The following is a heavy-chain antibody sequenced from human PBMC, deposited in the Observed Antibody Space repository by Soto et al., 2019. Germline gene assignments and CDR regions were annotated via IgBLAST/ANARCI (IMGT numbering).Heavy chain of an antibody. V-gene: IGHV4-59*08. CDR2: IFYFGST. Sequence: SETLSLTFTVSGGSISSYYWSWIRQTPGKGLEWIGYIFYFGSTNCNPSLKSRVTLSIDTSKNQLSLKLSSVTAADTAVYYCARRLAVTGTLEYYFDYWGQGSLVTVSS. J-gene: IGHJ4*02. D-gene: IGHD6-19*01. CDR3: ARRLAVTGTLEYYFDY. CDR1: GGSISSYY.